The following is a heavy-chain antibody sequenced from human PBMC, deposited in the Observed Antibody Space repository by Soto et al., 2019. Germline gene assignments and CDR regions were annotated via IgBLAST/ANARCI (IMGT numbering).Heavy chain of an antibody. V-gene: IGHV4-59*01. CDR2: RQYRGIT. Sequence: SETLSLTCNVSGDSISSYYWNWIRQSPGKGLEWLGYRQYRGITRYNPSLQNRVTISVDTSKNQFSLMLTSVTAADTAVYFCARGSGDYFVLNNWGQGTLVTVSS. CDR3: ARGSGDYFVLNN. J-gene: IGHJ4*02. D-gene: IGHD6-19*01. CDR1: GDSISSYY.